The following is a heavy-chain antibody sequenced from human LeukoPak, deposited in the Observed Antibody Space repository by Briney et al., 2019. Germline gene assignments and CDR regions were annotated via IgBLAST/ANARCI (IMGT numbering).Heavy chain of an antibody. J-gene: IGHJ6*03. V-gene: IGHV1-58*01. Sequence: GASVKVSCKASGFTFTSSAVQWVRQARGQRLEWIGWIVVGSGNTNYAQKFQERVTITRDVSTSTAYMELSSLRSEDTAVYYCAADRGTAMVMDYYYMDVWGKGTTVTVSS. CDR3: AADRGTAMVMDYYYMDV. CDR2: IVVGSGNT. CDR1: GFTFTSSA. D-gene: IGHD5-18*01.